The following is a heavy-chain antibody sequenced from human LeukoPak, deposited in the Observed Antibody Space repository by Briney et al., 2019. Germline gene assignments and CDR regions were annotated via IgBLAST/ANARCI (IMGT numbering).Heavy chain of an antibody. CDR3: VSDEAARPLFNFDA. Sequence: GGSLRLSCAASGFTFSSYWMHWVRLAQGKGLEGVSCIDGGGSGTRYVDSVKGRLTISRDNAKNTLYLQMNTVRAEDTAMYYCVSDEAARPLFNFDACGQGALVTVSS. V-gene: IGHV3-74*01. J-gene: IGHJ4*02. CDR2: IDGGGSGT. CDR1: GFTFSSYW. D-gene: IGHD6-13*01.